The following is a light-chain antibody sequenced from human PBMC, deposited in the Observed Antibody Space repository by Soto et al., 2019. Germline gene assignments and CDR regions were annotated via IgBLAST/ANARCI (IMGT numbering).Light chain of an antibody. V-gene: IGLV2-14*01. Sequence: QSALTQPASVSGSTGQSITISCAGTSSDVGGYNYVSWYQQHPGKAPKLMTYDVINRPSGVSNRFSGSKSGNTASLTISGLQAEDEADYYCSSYTSSGTLVFGGGTKLTVL. J-gene: IGLJ2*01. CDR2: DVI. CDR1: SSDVGGYNY. CDR3: SSYTSSGTLV.